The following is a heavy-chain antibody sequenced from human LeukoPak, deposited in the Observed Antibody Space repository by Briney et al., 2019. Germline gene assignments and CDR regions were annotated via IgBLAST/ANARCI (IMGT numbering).Heavy chain of an antibody. J-gene: IGHJ4*02. CDR3: AKGIELWLTYFDH. CDR1: GFPLYRFV. D-gene: IGHD5-18*01. CDR2: FRGSGGST. Sequence: GGSLSLSCVASGFPLYRFVTMWVRRAPGRGLVCVSGFRGSGGSTYYGGSVKGRFTISRDNSKNTLSLQMNSLRAEDTAVYYCAKGIELWLTYFDHWGQGTLVTASS. V-gene: IGHV3-23*01.